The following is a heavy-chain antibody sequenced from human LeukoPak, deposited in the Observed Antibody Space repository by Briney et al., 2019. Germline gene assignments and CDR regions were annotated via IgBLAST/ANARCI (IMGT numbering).Heavy chain of an antibody. Sequence: SETLSLTCTVSGGSISSYYWSWIRQPAGKGLEWIGRIYNSGSTTYNPSLKSRVTISVDTSKNQFSLKLSSVTAADTAVYYCARDYQGGYGDKTVDYWGQGTLVTVSS. J-gene: IGHJ4*02. CDR2: IYNSGST. CDR3: ARDYQGGYGDKTVDY. CDR1: GGSISSYY. V-gene: IGHV4-4*07. D-gene: IGHD5-18*01.